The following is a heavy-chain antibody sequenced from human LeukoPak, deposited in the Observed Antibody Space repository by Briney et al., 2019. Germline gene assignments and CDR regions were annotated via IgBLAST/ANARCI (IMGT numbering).Heavy chain of an antibody. D-gene: IGHD4/OR15-4a*01. V-gene: IGHV4-4*02. Sequence: SETLPLTCAVSGGSIGSSDWWSWVRQPPGKGLEWIGEIYHSGSTNYNPSLKSRVTISVDKSKNQFSLKLNSVTAADTAVYYCARRFGYGVVGGYFDYWGQGTLVTVSS. CDR3: ARRFGYGVVGGYFDY. CDR2: IYHSGST. CDR1: GGSIGSSDW. J-gene: IGHJ4*02.